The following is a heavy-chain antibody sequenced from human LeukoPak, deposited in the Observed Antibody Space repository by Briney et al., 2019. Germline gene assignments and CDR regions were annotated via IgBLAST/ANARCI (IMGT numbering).Heavy chain of an antibody. V-gene: IGHV1-2*02. J-gene: IGHJ4*02. CDR3: ARVPRRAAAGTFHYFDY. Sequence: ASVKVSCKASGYTFTGYYMHWVRQAPGQGLEWMGWINPNSGGTNYARKFQGRVTMTRDTSISTAYMELSRLRSDDTAVYYCARVPRRAAAGTFHYFDYWGQGTLVTVSS. D-gene: IGHD6-13*01. CDR1: GYTFTGYY. CDR2: INPNSGGT.